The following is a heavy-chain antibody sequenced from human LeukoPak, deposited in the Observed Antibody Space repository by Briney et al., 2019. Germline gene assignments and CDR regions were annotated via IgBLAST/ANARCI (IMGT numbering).Heavy chain of an antibody. D-gene: IGHD4-11*01. CDR3: AKDAQRGFDYSNSLEH. CDR1: GFTFSKYW. Sequence: GGSLRLSCAASGFTFSKYWMLWVRQAPGKGLESVSRINTDGTVTTYADSVKGRFTISRDNFKKTVSLQMDSLRAEDTAVYYCAKDAQRGFDYSNSLEHWGQGSLVTVSS. V-gene: IGHV3-74*01. CDR2: INTDGTVT. J-gene: IGHJ4*02.